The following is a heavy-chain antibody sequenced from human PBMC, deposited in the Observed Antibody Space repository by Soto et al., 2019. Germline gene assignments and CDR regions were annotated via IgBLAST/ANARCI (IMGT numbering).Heavy chain of an antibody. V-gene: IGHV1-69*02. CDR2: IIPILGIA. CDR1: GGTFSSYT. Sequence: SVKVSCKASGGTFSSYTISWVRQAPGQGLEWMGRIIPILGIANYAQKFQGRVTITADKSTSTAHMELSSLRSEDTAVYYCSTCPGGYDFWSGYYVHFDYWGQGTLVTVSS. CDR3: STCPGGYDFWSGYYVHFDY. D-gene: IGHD3-3*01. J-gene: IGHJ4*02.